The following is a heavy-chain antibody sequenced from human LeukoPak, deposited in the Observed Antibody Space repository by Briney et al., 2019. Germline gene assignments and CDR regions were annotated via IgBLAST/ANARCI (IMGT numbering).Heavy chain of an antibody. Sequence: ASVKVSCKASGYSFTSYGISWVRQAPGQGLEWMGSISAYNGNTNFAQKFQGRVTMTTDTSTSSAYMELRSLRSDDTAVYYCARTKSRLGELSLDPDAFDIWGQGTMVTVSS. J-gene: IGHJ3*02. V-gene: IGHV1-18*01. D-gene: IGHD3-16*02. CDR2: ISAYNGNT. CDR1: GYSFTSYG. CDR3: ARTKSRLGELSLDPDAFDI.